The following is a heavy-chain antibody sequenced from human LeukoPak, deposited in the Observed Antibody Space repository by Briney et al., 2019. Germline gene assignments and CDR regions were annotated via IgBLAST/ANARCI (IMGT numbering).Heavy chain of an antibody. V-gene: IGHV1-18*01. CDR3: ARVLVLELRAFDI. J-gene: IGHJ3*02. CDR2: LNAYNGNT. CDR1: GYTFTSYA. D-gene: IGHD1-7*01. Sequence: ASVKVSCKASGYTFTSYAISWVRQAPGQGLEWMGWLNAYNGNTNFAQKLQGRVTMTTDTSTSTAYMELRSLRSDDTAVYYCARVLVLELRAFDIWGQGTKVTVSS.